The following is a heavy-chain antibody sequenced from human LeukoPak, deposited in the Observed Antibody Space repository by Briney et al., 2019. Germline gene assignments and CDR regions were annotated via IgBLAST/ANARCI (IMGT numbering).Heavy chain of an antibody. CDR1: GGSIRSSYYY. CDR2: IYDSGST. Sequence: SETLSLTCTVSGGSIRSSYYYWGWIRQPPGKGLEWIGSIYDSGSTYYNPSLKSRVTISVDRSKNQFSLKLSSVTAADTAVYYCARGYRGVIIDYWGQGTLVTVSS. V-gene: IGHV4-39*07. CDR3: ARGYRGVIIDY. D-gene: IGHD3-10*01. J-gene: IGHJ4*02.